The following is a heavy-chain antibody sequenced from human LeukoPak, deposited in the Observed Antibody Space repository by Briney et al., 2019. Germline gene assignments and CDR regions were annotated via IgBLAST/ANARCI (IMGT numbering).Heavy chain of an antibody. CDR1: GFTFSSYW. CDR2: INPDGSEK. V-gene: IGHV3-7*03. J-gene: IGHJ4*02. D-gene: IGHD3-16*01. CDR3: ARDRRGPFDY. Sequence: GGSLRLSCAASGFTFSSYWMTWVRQAPGKGLEWTANINPDGSEKYYVDSVKGRFTISRDNAKNSLYLQMNSLTAEDTALYYCARDRRGPFDYWGQGTLVTVSS.